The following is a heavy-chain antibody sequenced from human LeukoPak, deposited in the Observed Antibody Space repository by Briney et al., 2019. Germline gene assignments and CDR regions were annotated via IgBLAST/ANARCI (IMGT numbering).Heavy chain of an antibody. J-gene: IGHJ4*02. Sequence: PSQTLSLTCTVSGGSISSGGHYWSWIRPHPGQGLEWIGYINDSGSTFYNPSLKSRVTISVDTSKNQFSLRLSSVTAADTAVCYCAREPRGGGYSFDYWGQGTLVTVSS. V-gene: IGHV4-31*03. CDR2: INDSGST. CDR3: AREPRGGGYSFDY. CDR1: GGSISSGGHY. D-gene: IGHD5-12*01.